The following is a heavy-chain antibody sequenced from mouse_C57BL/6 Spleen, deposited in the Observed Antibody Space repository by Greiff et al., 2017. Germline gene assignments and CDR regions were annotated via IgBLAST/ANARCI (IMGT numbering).Heavy chain of an antibody. CDR3: ARWSYYGWYFDV. V-gene: IGHV1-42*01. CDR1: GYSFTGYY. CDR2: INPSTGGT. J-gene: IGHJ1*03. D-gene: IGHD1-1*01. Sequence: EVQLQQSGPELVKPGASVKISCKASGYSFTGYYMNWVKQSPEKSLEWIGEINPSTGGTTYNQKFKAKAKLTVDKSSSTAYMQLKSLTSEDSAVYYCARWSYYGWYFDVWGTGTTVTVSS.